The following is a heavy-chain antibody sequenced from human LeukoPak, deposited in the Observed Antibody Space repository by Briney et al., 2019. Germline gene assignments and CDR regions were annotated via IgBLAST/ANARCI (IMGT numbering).Heavy chain of an antibody. V-gene: IGHV1-46*01. CDR1: GYTFTSYY. J-gene: IGHJ3*02. Sequence: GASVKVSCKASGYTFTSYYMHWVRQAPGQGLEWMGIINPSGGSTSYAQKFQGRVTMTRDTSISTAYMELSRLRSDVTAVYYCGRVSCGGNCYSLIGTFDIWGQGTMVTVSS. CDR2: INPSGGST. D-gene: IGHD2-15*01. CDR3: GRVSCGGNCYSLIGTFDI.